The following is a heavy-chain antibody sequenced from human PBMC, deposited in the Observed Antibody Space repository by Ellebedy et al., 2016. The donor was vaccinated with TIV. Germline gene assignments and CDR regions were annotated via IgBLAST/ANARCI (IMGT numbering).Heavy chain of an antibody. Sequence: PGGSLRLSCAASGFTFSSYGMHWVRQAPGKGLEWVAFIRYDGSNKYYADSVKGRFTISRDNSKNTLYLQMNSLRAEDTAVYYCAKVAASSGSYYGMDVWGQGTTVTVSS. J-gene: IGHJ6*02. V-gene: IGHV3-30*02. CDR2: IRYDGSNK. CDR3: AKVAASSGSYYGMDV. CDR1: GFTFSSYG. D-gene: IGHD3-22*01.